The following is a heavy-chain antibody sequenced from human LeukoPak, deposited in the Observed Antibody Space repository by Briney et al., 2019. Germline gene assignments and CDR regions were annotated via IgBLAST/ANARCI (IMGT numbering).Heavy chain of an antibody. Sequence: SQTLSLTCTVSGGSISSYYWSWVRQPPGKWLEWIGAINHSGSTNYNPSLKSPVTLSVDTSKNQFSLRLSSVTAADTAVYYCARGGETQVGYYYDSSGPWAFDIWGQGTMVTVSS. J-gene: IGHJ3*02. CDR3: ARGGETQVGYYYDSSGPWAFDI. D-gene: IGHD3-22*01. CDR2: INHSGST. V-gene: IGHV4-34*01. CDR1: GGSISSYY.